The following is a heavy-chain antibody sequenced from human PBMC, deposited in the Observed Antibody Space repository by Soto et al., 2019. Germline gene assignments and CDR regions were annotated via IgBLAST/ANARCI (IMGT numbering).Heavy chain of an antibody. CDR2: ISGSDGST. D-gene: IGHD6-13*01. CDR3: ARRSSSWYFDY. Sequence: GGSLRLSCAASGFTFSSYAMNWVRRAPGEGLEWVSVISGSDGSTYYADSVKGRFTISRDNSKNTLNLQMNSLRAEDTAVYYCARRSSSWYFDYWGQGTLVTVSS. CDR1: GFTFSSYA. J-gene: IGHJ4*02. V-gene: IGHV3-23*01.